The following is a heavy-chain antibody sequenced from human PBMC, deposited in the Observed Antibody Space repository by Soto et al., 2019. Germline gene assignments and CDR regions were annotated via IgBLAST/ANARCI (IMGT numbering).Heavy chain of an antibody. D-gene: IGHD5-12*01. Sequence: QVQLQESGPGLVKPSQTLSLTCTVSGGSISSGNYYWSWIRQHPGKGLEWIGYIYYSGSTYYNPSLKSRVTISVDTSNNQFSLKLSSVTAADTAVYYCARDQYSGYQFDYWGQGTLVTVSS. CDR3: ARDQYSGYQFDY. CDR1: GGSISSGNYY. J-gene: IGHJ4*02. V-gene: IGHV4-31*03. CDR2: IYYSGST.